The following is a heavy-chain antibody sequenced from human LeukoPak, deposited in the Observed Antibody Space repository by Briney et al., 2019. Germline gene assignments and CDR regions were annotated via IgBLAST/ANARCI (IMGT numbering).Heavy chain of an antibody. D-gene: IGHD1-26*01. J-gene: IGHJ4*02. CDR2: ISYDGSNK. V-gene: IGHV3-30*18. Sequence: GGSLRLSCAASGFTFSSYGMHWVCQAPGKGLEWVAVISYDGSNKYYADSVKGRFTISRDNSKNTLYLQMNSLRAEDTAVYYCAKDLGSSGFDYWGQGTLVTVSS. CDR1: GFTFSSYG. CDR3: AKDLGSSGFDY.